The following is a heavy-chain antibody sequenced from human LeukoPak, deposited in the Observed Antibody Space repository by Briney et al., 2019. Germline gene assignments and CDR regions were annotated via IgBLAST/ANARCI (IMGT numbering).Heavy chain of an antibody. D-gene: IGHD1-26*01. J-gene: IGHJ4*02. CDR3: ARDPGSGSYFDY. Sequence: GGSLRLSCAASGFTFSSYGMHWVRQAPGKGLEWVANIKQDGSEKYYVDSVKGRFTISRDNAKNSLYLQMNSLRAEDTAVYYCARDPGSGSYFDYWGQGTLVTVSS. V-gene: IGHV3-7*01. CDR2: IKQDGSEK. CDR1: GFTFSSYG.